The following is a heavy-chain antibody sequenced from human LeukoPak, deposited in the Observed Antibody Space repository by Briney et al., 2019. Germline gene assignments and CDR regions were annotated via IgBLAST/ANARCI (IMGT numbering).Heavy chain of an antibody. CDR2: IYYSGST. J-gene: IGHJ5*02. D-gene: IGHD2-2*01. V-gene: IGHV4-39*01. CDR3: ARAGDRCSSTSCYSWFDP. CDR1: GGSISSSSDY. Sequence: PSETLSLTCTVSGGSISSSSDYWGWIRQPPGKGLEWIGSIYYSGSTYYNPSLKSRVTISVDTSKNQFSLKLSSVTAADTAVYYCARAGDRCSSTSCYSWFDPWGQGTLVTVSS.